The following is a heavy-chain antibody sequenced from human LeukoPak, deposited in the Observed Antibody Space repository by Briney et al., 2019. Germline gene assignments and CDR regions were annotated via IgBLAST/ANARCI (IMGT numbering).Heavy chain of an antibody. CDR3: ARAITIFGVGGFDY. D-gene: IGHD3-3*01. CDR2: IYYTGST. J-gene: IGHJ4*02. V-gene: IGHV4-59*01. Sequence: SETLSLTCTVSGGSINSYYWSWIRQPPGKGLEWIGYIYYTGSTDYNPSLKSRVTISVDTSKNQFSLKLSPVTAADTAVYYCARAITIFGVGGFDYWGQGTLVTVSS. CDR1: GGSINSYY.